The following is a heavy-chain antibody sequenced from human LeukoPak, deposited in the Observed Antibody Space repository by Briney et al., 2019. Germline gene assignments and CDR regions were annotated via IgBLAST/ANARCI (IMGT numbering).Heavy chain of an antibody. V-gene: IGHV3-23*01. CDR3: ARPPFQGWSRAFDI. Sequence: GGSLRLSCAASGFTFSSSAMSWVRQAPGKGLEWVSSISGSGSGGSTYYADSVKGRFTISRDNAKNSLYLQMNSLRAEDTAVYCCARPPFQGWSRAFDIWGQGTMVTVSS. CDR2: ISGSGSGGST. CDR1: GFTFSSSA. J-gene: IGHJ3*02. D-gene: IGHD2-15*01.